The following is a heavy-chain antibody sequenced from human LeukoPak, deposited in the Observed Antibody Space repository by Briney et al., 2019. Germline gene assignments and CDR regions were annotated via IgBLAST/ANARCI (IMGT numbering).Heavy chain of an antibody. J-gene: IGHJ4*02. CDR3: ARPPSSNGLAYFDD. Sequence: GGSLRLSCAASGFTFSSYGMHWVRQAPGKGLEWVAFIRYDGSNKYYADSVKGRFTISRDNSKNTLYLQMNSLRAEDTAVYYCARPPSSNGLAYFDDWGQGTLVTVSS. CDR2: IRYDGSNK. D-gene: IGHD2-8*01. V-gene: IGHV3-30*02. CDR1: GFTFSSYG.